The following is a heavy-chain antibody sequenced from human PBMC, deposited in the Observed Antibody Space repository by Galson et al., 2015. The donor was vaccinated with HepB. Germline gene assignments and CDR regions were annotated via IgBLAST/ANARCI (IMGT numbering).Heavy chain of an antibody. J-gene: IGHJ4*02. CDR2: ISGSGGST. Sequence: SLRLSCAASGFTLSSYAMSWVRQAPGKGLEWVSAISGSGGSTYYADSVKGRFTISRDNSKNTLYLQMNSLRAEGTAVYYCAKTDVLLWFGELLPSVFNYWGQGTLVTVSS. CDR3: AKTDVLLWFGELLPSVFNY. D-gene: IGHD3-10*01. V-gene: IGHV3-23*01. CDR1: GFTLSSYA.